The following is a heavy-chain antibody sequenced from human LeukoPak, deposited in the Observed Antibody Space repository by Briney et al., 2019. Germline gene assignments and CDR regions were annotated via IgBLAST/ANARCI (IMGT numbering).Heavy chain of an antibody. D-gene: IGHD2-2*01. CDR2: IRSKANSYAT. CDR1: GFTFSGSA. V-gene: IGHV3-73*01. Sequence: GGSLRLSCAASGFTFSGSAMHWVRQASGKGLEWVGRIRSKANSYATAYAASVKGRFTISRDDSKNTAYLQMNSLKTEDTAVYYCTGKQDIVVDYYYYYYGMDVWGQGTTVTVSS. J-gene: IGHJ6*02. CDR3: TGKQDIVVDYYYYYYGMDV.